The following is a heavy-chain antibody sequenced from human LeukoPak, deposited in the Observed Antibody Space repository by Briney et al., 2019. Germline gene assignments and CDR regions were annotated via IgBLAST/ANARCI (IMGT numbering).Heavy chain of an antibody. V-gene: IGHV1-18*01. J-gene: IGHJ4*02. CDR2: ISAYNGNT. D-gene: IGHD6-19*01. CDR3: ARVGSYSSGKFDN. CDR1: GYTFTSYD. Sequence: ASVKVSCKASGYTFTSYDINWVRQAPGQGLEWMGWISAYNGNTHYAQKFQGRVTMTTDTSTSTSYMELRSLRSEDTAVYYCARVGSYSSGKFDNWGQRTLVTVSS.